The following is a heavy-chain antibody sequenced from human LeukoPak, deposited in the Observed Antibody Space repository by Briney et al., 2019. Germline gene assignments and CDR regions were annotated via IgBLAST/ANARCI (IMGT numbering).Heavy chain of an antibody. V-gene: IGHV5-51*01. CDR3: ARHVSNHNYYYYYMDV. Sequence: GESLKISCKGSGYSFTSYWIGWVRQMPGKGLEWVGIIYPGDSDTRYSPSFQGQVTISADKSISTAYLQWSSLKASDTAMYYCARHVSNHNYYYYYMDVWGKGTTVTVSS. J-gene: IGHJ6*03. CDR1: GYSFTSYW. D-gene: IGHD4-11*01. CDR2: IYPGDSDT.